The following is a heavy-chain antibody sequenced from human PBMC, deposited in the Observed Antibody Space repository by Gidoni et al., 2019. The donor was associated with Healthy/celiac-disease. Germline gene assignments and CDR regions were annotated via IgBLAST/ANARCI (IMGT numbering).Heavy chain of an antibody. D-gene: IGHD3-22*01. CDR3: AGDSSGYPI. Sequence: QVQLQQWGAGLLKPSETLSLTCPVYGGSFNGYYWLWIRQPPGKGLEWIGEINHGGSTSYNPSLKSRAAISVDTSKNQFSLKLSSVTAADTAVYYCAGDSSGYPIWGQGTMVTVSS. J-gene: IGHJ3*02. CDR2: INHGGST. V-gene: IGHV4-34*01. CDR1: GGSFNGYY.